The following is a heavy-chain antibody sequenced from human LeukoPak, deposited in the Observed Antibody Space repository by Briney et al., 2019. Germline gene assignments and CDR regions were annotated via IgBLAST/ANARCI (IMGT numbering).Heavy chain of an antibody. CDR3: ARVGSGYDSYLDY. Sequence: PGGSLRLSCAASGFTFSDYYISWIRQAPGKGPEWVSYISSSGSTIYYADSVKGRFTISRDNAKNSLYLQMNSLRAEDTAVYYCARVGSGYDSYLDYWGQGTLVTVSS. D-gene: IGHD5-12*01. J-gene: IGHJ4*02. CDR1: GFTFSDYY. CDR2: ISSSGSTI. V-gene: IGHV3-11*01.